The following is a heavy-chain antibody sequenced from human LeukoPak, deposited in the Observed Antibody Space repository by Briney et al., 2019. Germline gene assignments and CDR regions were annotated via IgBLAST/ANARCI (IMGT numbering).Heavy chain of an antibody. J-gene: IGHJ4*02. V-gene: IGHV1-2*02. D-gene: IGHD4-17*01. CDR2: INPNSGGT. Sequence: ASVKVSCKASGYTFTSYGISWVRQAPGQGLEWMGWINPNSGGTNYAQKFQGRVTMTRDTSISTAYMELSRLRSDDTAVYYCAREDYGDFYYFDYWGQGTLVTVSS. CDR3: AREDYGDFYYFDY. CDR1: GYTFTSYG.